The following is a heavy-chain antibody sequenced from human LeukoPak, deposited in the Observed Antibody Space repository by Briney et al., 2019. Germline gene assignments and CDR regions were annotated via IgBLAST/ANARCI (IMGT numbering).Heavy chain of an antibody. CDR1: GGSFSGYY. Sequence: SETLSLTCAVYGGSFSGYYWSWIRQPPGKGLEWIGEINHSGSTNYNPSLKSRVTISVDTSKNQFSLKLSSVTAADTAVYYCARDGSGSRRFDPWGQGTLVTVSS. D-gene: IGHD3-10*01. V-gene: IGHV4-34*01. CDR3: ARDGSGSRRFDP. J-gene: IGHJ5*02. CDR2: INHSGST.